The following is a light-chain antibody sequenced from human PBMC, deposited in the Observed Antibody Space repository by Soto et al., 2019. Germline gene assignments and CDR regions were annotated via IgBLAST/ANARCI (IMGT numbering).Light chain of an antibody. Sequence: EIVLTQSPGTLSLSPGERATPSCRASQSVSRSYLAWYQQKPGQAPRLLIYVASSRATGIPDRFSGSGSGTDFTLTIRRLEPEDFAVYYCQQYGSSPLTFGGGTKVDIK. CDR1: QSVSRSY. J-gene: IGKJ4*01. CDR2: VAS. CDR3: QQYGSSPLT. V-gene: IGKV3-20*01.